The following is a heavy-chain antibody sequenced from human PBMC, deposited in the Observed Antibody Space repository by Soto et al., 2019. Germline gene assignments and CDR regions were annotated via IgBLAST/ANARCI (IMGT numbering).Heavy chain of an antibody. Sequence: EVQLLESGGDLVPPGGSLRLSCAASGFIFSSYAMNWVRQAPGKGLEWVSDISGSGAVTHYAGSVKGRFTISGDNSRNTLYLQMSSLRVGDTAVYYCAKGTIRGTSKTTDHGDYWGQGIVVTVSS. V-gene: IGHV3-23*01. D-gene: IGHD1-1*01. CDR1: GFIFSSYA. CDR2: ISGSGAVT. CDR3: AKGTIRGTSKTTDHGDY. J-gene: IGHJ4*02.